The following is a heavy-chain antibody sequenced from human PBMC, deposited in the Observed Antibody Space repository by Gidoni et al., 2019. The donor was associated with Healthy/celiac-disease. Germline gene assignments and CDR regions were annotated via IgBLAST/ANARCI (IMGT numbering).Heavy chain of an antibody. J-gene: IGHJ4*02. CDR3: ARPTIEMATID. CDR2: IYYSGST. CDR1: GGSISSSSYY. V-gene: IGHV4-39*01. Sequence: QLQLQESGPGLVKPSETLSLTCTVSGGSISSSSYYWGWIRQPPGKGLEWIGSIYYSGSTYYNPSLKSRVTISVDTSKNQFSLKLSSVTAADTAVYYCARPTIEMATIDWGQGTLVTVSS. D-gene: IGHD5-12*01.